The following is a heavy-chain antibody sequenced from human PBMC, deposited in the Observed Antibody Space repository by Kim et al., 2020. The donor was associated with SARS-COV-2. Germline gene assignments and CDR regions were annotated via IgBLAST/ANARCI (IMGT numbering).Heavy chain of an antibody. V-gene: IGHV3-23*01. CDR2: FGGSGDTT. J-gene: IGHJ6*03. D-gene: IGHD2-15*01. CDR3: AKEGRSVLWSYYYFMDV. Sequence: GGSLRLSCAASGFSFSSYAISWVRQAPGKGLEWVSAFGGSGDTTYYADSVKGRFIMSRDNSKSTLFLQMNSLRAEDTAVYYCAKEGRSVLWSYYYFMDV. CDR1: GFSFSSYA.